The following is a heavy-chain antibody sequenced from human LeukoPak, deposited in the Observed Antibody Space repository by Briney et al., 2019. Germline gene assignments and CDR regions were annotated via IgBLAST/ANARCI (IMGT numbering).Heavy chain of an antibody. Sequence: GGSLRLSCTVSGFTFSSCSMNWVRQAPGKGLEWVSSISSSSRYIYYADSVKGRFTISRDNGKNSLYLQMNNLRAEDTAVYYCARDLTTSSTAYFHHWGQGTLVTVSS. D-gene: IGHD6-6*01. CDR1: GFTFSSCS. CDR2: ISSSSRYI. CDR3: ARDLTTSSTAYFHH. V-gene: IGHV3-21*06. J-gene: IGHJ1*01.